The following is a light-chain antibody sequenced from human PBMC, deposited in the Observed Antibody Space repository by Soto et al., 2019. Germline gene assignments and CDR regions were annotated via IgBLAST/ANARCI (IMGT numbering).Light chain of an antibody. CDR3: QQSYTAPLT. CDR1: QSISSY. V-gene: IGKV1-39*01. J-gene: IGKJ4*01. CDR2: AAS. Sequence: DIHITHSPSSLSAGLVERVAITCRASQSISSYLNWYQQKPGKAPKFLIYAASSLQSGVPSRFSGSGSGTDFTLTISSLQPEDFATYYCQQSYTAPLTFGGGTKVDIK.